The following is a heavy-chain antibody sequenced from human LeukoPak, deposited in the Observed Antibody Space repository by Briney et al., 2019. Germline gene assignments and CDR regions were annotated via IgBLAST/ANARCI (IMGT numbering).Heavy chain of an antibody. Sequence: PSETLSLTCAVYGGSFIGYYWSWIRQPPGKGLEWIGEINHSGSTNYNPSLKSRVTISVDTSKNQFSLKLSSVTAADTAVYYCAHDSSGPSDYWGQGTLVTVSS. CDR2: INHSGST. CDR3: AHDSSGPSDY. J-gene: IGHJ4*02. D-gene: IGHD3-22*01. CDR1: GGSFIGYY. V-gene: IGHV4-34*01.